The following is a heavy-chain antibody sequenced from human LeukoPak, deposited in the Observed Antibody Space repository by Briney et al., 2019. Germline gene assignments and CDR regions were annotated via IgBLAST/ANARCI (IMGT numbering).Heavy chain of an antibody. D-gene: IGHD4-17*01. Sequence: SETLSLTCTVSGGSISSYYWSWLRQPAGKGLEWIGRIYTSGSTNYNPSLKSRVTMSVDTSKNQFSLKLSSVTAADTAVYYCAREATVTARGFDYWGQGTLVTVSS. V-gene: IGHV4-4*07. J-gene: IGHJ4*02. CDR2: IYTSGST. CDR1: GGSISSYY. CDR3: AREATVTARGFDY.